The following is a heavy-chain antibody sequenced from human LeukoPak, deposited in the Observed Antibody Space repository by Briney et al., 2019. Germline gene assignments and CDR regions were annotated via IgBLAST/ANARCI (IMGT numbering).Heavy chain of an antibody. D-gene: IGHD2-2*01. CDR3: ARLPYCSSTSCYGPYYYYGMDV. V-gene: IGHV4-30-4*08. CDR2: IYYSGAT. Sequence: SETLSLTCTVSGDSISNGDYYWSWIRQHPEKGLECIGHIYYSGATYYNPSLKSRLTISVDTPKSRFSLKLSSMTAADTAMYYCARLPYCSSTSCYGPYYYYGMDVWGQGTTVTVSS. CDR1: GDSISNGDYY. J-gene: IGHJ6*02.